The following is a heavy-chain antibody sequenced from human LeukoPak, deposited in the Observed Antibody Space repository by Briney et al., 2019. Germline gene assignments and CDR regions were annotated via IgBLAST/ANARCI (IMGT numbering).Heavy chain of an antibody. CDR1: GLTFTTNS. CDR2: IIRLVGST. Sequence: SLTLSCAASGLTFTTNSISWGRYAPKNLLEWDSAIIRLVGSTYYADSVKGRFTISRDNSKNTLYLQMNSLRAEDTAVYYCAKDYTYDSALPPCSDYWGQGTLVTVSS. J-gene: IGHJ4*02. D-gene: IGHD5-18*01. CDR3: AKDYTYDSALPPCSDY. V-gene: IGHV3-23*01.